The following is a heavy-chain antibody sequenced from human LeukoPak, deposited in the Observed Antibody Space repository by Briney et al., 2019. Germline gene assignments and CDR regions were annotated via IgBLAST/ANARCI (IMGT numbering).Heavy chain of an antibody. CDR1: GGSFSGYY. Sequence: SETLSLTCAVYGGSFSGYYWSWIRQPPGKGLEWIGEINHSGSTNYNPSLKSRVTISVDTSKNQFSLKLSSVTAADTAVYYCARDEKGYSSSSRGFYYGMDVWGQGTTVTVSS. D-gene: IGHD6-6*01. V-gene: IGHV4-34*09. J-gene: IGHJ6*02. CDR2: INHSGST. CDR3: ARDEKGYSSSSRGFYYGMDV.